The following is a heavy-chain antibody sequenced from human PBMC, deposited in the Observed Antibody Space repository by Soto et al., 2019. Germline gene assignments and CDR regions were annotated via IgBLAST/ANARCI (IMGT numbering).Heavy chain of an antibody. V-gene: IGHV1-2*04. Sequence: QVQLVQSGAEVKKPGASVKVSCKASGYTFTGYYMHWVRQAPGQGLEWMGWINPNSGGTNYAQKFQGWVTMTRDTSISTAYMELSRLRSEDTAVYYCARDYGDYDNTRQYYGMDVWGQGTTVTVSS. CDR1: GYTFTGYY. CDR3: ARDYGDYDNTRQYYGMDV. J-gene: IGHJ6*02. D-gene: IGHD4-17*01. CDR2: INPNSGGT.